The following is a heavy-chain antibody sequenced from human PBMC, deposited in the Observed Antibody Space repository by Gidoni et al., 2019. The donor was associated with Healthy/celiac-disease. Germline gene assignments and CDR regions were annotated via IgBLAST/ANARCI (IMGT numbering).Heavy chain of an antibody. CDR2: ISSSSSYI. CDR3: ARDRGIQLWSLDY. J-gene: IGHJ4*02. Sequence: EVQLVESGGGLVKPGGSLRLSCAASGFTFSSYSMNWVRQAPGKGLEWVSSISSSSSYIYYADSVKGRFTISRDNAKNSLYLQMNSLRAEDTAVYYCARDRGIQLWSLDYWGQGTLVTVSS. D-gene: IGHD5-18*01. V-gene: IGHV3-21*01. CDR1: GFTFSSYS.